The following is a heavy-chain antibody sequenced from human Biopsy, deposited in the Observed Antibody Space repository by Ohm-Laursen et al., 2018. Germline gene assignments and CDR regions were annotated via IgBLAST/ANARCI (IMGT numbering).Heavy chain of an antibody. CDR3: GNEVYGRDY. CDR1: GRTFSDYR. J-gene: IGHJ4*02. V-gene: IGHV4-34*08. D-gene: IGHD4-17*01. Sequence: GTLSLTCVVFGRTFSDYRWTWIRQPPGKGLEWIGQINQSGSTNYNPSLKSRVTISADASKYEFSLGLTSVTAADTAVYFCGNEVYGRDYWGLGARVTVSS. CDR2: INQSGST.